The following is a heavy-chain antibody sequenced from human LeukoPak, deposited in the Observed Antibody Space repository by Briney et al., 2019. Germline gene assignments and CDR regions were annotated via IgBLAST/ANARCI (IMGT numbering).Heavy chain of an antibody. CDR3: AKVGSQQQLPEFDY. D-gene: IGHD6-13*01. CDR2: ISGSGGST. CDR1: GFTFSSYA. J-gene: IGHJ4*02. V-gene: IGHV3-23*01. Sequence: GGSLSLSCAASGFTFSSYAMSWVRQAPGEGLEWVSAISGSGGSTYYADSVKGRFTISRDNSKNTLYLQMNSLRAEDTAVYYCAKVGSQQQLPEFDYWGQGTLVTVSS.